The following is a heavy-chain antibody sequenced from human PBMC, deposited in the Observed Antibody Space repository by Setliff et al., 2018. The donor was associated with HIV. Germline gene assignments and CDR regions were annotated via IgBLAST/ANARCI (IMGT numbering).Heavy chain of an antibody. V-gene: IGHV4-34*01. CDR2: INHSGST. J-gene: IGHJ4*02. CDR1: GGSFSGYY. D-gene: IGHD3-10*01. CDR3: ARRAGSDYFTRFDY. Sequence: SETLSLTCAVDGGSFSGYYWSWIRQSPGKGLEWSGEINHSGSTNYNPSRKSRVTILGDTSKNQFSLKLISVTAEDTAVYYCARRAGSDYFTRFDYWGQGTLVTASS.